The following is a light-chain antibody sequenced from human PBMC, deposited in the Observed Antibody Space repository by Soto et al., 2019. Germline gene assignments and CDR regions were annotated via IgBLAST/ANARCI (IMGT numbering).Light chain of an antibody. CDR1: QSVSSSY. Sequence: EIVLTQSPGTLSLSPGERATLSCRASQSVSSSYLAWYQQKPGQAPRLLIYGASSRATGIPDRFSGSGSGTACSLTISRVEPENFALYYCEQYGSSPLFSFGPGTKVDIE. J-gene: IGKJ3*01. V-gene: IGKV3-20*01. CDR2: GAS. CDR3: EQYGSSPLFS.